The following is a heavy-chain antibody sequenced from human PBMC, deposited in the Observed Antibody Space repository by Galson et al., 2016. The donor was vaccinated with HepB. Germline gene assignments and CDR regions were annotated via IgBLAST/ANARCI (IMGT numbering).Heavy chain of an antibody. CDR3: ARRGGSYYYFDY. CDR2: IIPFFGPA. Sequence: TFSSYAISWVRQAPGQGLEWMGGIIPFFGPANYAQKFQGRVTITADESTSTVYMELRSLRSEETAVYYCARRGGSYYYFDYWGQGTLVTVSS. V-gene: IGHV1-69*01. D-gene: IGHD1-26*01. CDR1: TFSSYA. J-gene: IGHJ4*02.